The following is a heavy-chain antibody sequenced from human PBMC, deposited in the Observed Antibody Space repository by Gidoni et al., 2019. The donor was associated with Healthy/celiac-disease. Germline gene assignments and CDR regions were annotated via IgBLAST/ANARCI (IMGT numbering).Heavy chain of an antibody. Sequence: QVQLQQWGAGLLKPSETLSLTCAVYGGSFSGYYWSWSRQPPGKGLEWIGEITHSGSTNYNPSLKSRVTISVDTSKNQFSLKLSSVTAADTAVYYCATSGSWSVGLGLDYWGQGTLVTVSS. D-gene: IGHD3-22*01. J-gene: IGHJ4*02. CDR2: ITHSGST. V-gene: IGHV4-34*01. CDR3: ATSGSWSVGLGLDY. CDR1: GGSFSGYY.